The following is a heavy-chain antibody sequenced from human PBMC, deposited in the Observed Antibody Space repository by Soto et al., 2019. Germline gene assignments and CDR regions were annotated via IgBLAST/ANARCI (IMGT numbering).Heavy chain of an antibody. CDR2: INGGNGNT. CDR3: ARANSGYGD. J-gene: IGHJ4*02. V-gene: IGHV1-3*05. D-gene: IGHD5-12*01. Sequence: QVQLVQSGAEEKKPGASVKVSCRASGYTFSSYAIHWVRQAPGQRLEWMGWINGGNGNTKYSQKFQGRVTITRDTSASTAYMELSSLRSEGTAVYYCARANSGYGDWGQGTLVTVSS. CDR1: GYTFSSYA.